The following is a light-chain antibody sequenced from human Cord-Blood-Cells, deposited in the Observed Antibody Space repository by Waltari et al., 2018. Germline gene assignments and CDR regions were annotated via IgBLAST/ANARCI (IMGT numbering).Light chain of an antibody. CDR1: QSVSSSY. J-gene: IGKJ2*01. CDR3: QQYGSSPPYT. CDR2: GAY. V-gene: IGKV3-20*01. Sequence: EIVFTPSPGTMSLSPEERATLSCRASQSVSSSYLAWYQQKPGQAPRLLIYGAYSRATGIPDRFSGSGSGTDFTLTISRLEPEDFAVYYCQQYGSSPPYTFGQGTKLEIK.